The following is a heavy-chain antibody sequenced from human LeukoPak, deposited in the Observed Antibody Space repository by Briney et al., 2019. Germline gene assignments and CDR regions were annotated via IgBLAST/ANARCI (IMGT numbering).Heavy chain of an antibody. J-gene: IGHJ4*02. V-gene: IGHV3-11*01. CDR3: ARDLSGYDLTFDY. D-gene: IGHD5-12*01. CDR1: GFTFSDYY. Sequence: PGGSLRLSCAASGFTFSDYYMSWIRQAPGKGLEGVSYISSSGSTIYYADSVKGRFTISRDNAKNSLYLQMNSLRAEDTAVYYCARDLSGYDLTFDYWGQGTLVTVSS. CDR2: ISSSGSTI.